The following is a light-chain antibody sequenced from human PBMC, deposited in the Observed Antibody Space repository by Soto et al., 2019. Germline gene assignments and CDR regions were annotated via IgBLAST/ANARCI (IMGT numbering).Light chain of an antibody. Sequence: EIVLTQSPGTLSLSPGERATLSCRASQSVSGTYLAWYQQKPGQAPRLLIYGASSRATGIPDRFSGSGSGTDFTLTISRLEPEDFAVYYSQQYGSSPQGTFGQGTKVEIK. J-gene: IGKJ1*01. CDR3: QQYGSSPQGT. CDR2: GAS. V-gene: IGKV3-20*01. CDR1: QSVSGTY.